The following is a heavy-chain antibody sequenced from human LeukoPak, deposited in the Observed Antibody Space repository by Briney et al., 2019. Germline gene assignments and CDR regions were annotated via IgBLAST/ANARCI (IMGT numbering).Heavy chain of an antibody. CDR2: IWYDGSKT. CDR3: ARDTAQRAFDI. CDR1: GFTFSTYG. V-gene: IGHV3-33*01. J-gene: IGHJ3*02. Sequence: SGRSLRLSCAASGFTFSTYGMHWVSQSPGKGLEWVAVIWYDGSKTHYRDPVKGRFTISRDNSKNTLYLEMNSLRAEDTAVYYCARDTAQRAFDIWGQGTMVTVSS. D-gene: IGHD6-25*01.